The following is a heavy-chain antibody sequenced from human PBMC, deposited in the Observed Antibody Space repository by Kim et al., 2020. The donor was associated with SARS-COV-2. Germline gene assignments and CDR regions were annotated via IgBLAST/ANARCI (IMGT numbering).Heavy chain of an antibody. D-gene: IGHD5-12*01. CDR2: IVVGSGNT. CDR1: GFTFTSSA. Sequence: SVKVSCKASGFTFTSSAVQWVRQARGQRLAWIGRIVVGSGNTNYAQKFQERVTITRDMSTSTAYMELSSLISEDTAVYYCAADPLHSGYVPYYYGMDVWGQGTTVTVSS. J-gene: IGHJ6*02. CDR3: AADPLHSGYVPYYYGMDV. V-gene: IGHV1-58*01.